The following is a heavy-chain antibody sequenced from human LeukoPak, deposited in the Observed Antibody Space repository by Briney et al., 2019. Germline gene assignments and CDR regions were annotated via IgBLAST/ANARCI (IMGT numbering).Heavy chain of an antibody. CDR1: GFTFSDYY. CDR2: ISSSGSTI. V-gene: IGHV3-11*04. Sequence: GGSLRLSCAASGFTFSDYYMSWIRQAPGKGLEWVSYISSSGSTIYYADSVKGRFTISRDNATNSLYLQMNSLRAEDTAVYYCARARRYCSSTSCPYAFDIWGQGTMVTVSS. D-gene: IGHD2-2*01. CDR3: ARARRYCSSTSCPYAFDI. J-gene: IGHJ3*02.